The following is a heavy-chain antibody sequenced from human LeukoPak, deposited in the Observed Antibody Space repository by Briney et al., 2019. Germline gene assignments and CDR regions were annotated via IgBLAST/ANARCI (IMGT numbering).Heavy chain of an antibody. D-gene: IGHD3-22*01. J-gene: IGHJ6*03. Sequence: PSETLSLTCSVAGGSIINYYWSWIRQSAGTGLEWVGRIYITGSTTYNPSPQSRLSMSVDTSKNQFSLRLRSVSAADTAVYYCARLKYYDSTGYSPGYYMDVWGKGITVTVSS. CDR3: ARLKYYDSTGYSPGYYMDV. CDR2: IYITGST. CDR1: GGSIINYY. V-gene: IGHV4-4*07.